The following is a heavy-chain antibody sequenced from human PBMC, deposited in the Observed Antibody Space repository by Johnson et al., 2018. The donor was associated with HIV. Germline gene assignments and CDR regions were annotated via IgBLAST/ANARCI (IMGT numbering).Heavy chain of an antibody. CDR1: GSTFDDYG. Sequence: EQLVESGGGVVRPGGSLRLSCAASGSTFDDYGMSWVRQAPGKGLEWVSGINWNGGSTGYADSVKGRFTISRDNAKNSLYLQMNSLRAEDTALYYCANYYVSSGYLNPDAFDIWGQGTMVTVSS. CDR3: ANYYVSSGYLNPDAFDI. D-gene: IGHD3-22*01. V-gene: IGHV3-20*04. J-gene: IGHJ3*02. CDR2: INWNGGST.